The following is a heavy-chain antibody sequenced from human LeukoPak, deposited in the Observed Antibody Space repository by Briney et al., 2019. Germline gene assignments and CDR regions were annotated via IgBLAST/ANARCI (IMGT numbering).Heavy chain of an antibody. D-gene: IGHD6-13*01. CDR2: INSDGSWT. CDR3: ARVAYSSSWHGHYFDY. CDR1: GNYW. J-gene: IGHJ4*02. Sequence: GGSLRLSCAASGNYWMHWVRQVPGKGLVWVSHINSDGSWTSYADSVKGRFTISKDNAKNTVYLQMNSLRAEDTAVYYCARVAYSSSWHGHYFDYWGQGTLVTVSS. V-gene: IGHV3-74*01.